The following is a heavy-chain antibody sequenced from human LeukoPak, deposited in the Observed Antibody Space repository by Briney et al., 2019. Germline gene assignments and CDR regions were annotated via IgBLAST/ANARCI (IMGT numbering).Heavy chain of an antibody. J-gene: IGHJ4*02. Sequence: QPGGSLRLSCAPSGFTFSNTWMAWVRQAPGKGLDWVANINQDGGTRQCADSVRGRFTISRDNAKNSLYLEMNSLRAEDTGLYHCARDMKGNLDYWGQGTLVTVSS. D-gene: IGHD3-16*01. CDR3: ARDMKGNLDY. V-gene: IGHV3-7*01. CDR1: GFTFSNTW. CDR2: INQDGGTR.